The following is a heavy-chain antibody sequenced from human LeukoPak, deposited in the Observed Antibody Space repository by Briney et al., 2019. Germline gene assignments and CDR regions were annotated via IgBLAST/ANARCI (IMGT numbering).Heavy chain of an antibody. Sequence: PSQTLSLTCTVSGGSISSGGYYWSWIRQHPGKGLEWIGRIYTSGSTNYNPSLRSRVTISVDTSKNQFSLKLSSVTAADTAVYYCARGVSYYYGSGSYPYYYYYMDVWGKGTTVTVSS. J-gene: IGHJ6*03. CDR1: GGSISSGGYY. CDR2: IYTSGST. D-gene: IGHD3-10*01. CDR3: ARGVSYYYGSGSYPYYYYYMDV. V-gene: IGHV4-61*02.